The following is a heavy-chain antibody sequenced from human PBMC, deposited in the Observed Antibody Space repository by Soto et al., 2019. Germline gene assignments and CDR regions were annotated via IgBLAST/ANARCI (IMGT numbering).Heavy chain of an antibody. J-gene: IGHJ6*02. D-gene: IGHD1-26*01. CDR2: IYPGDSDT. Sequence: GESLKISCKGSGYSFTSYWIGWVRQMPGKGLEWMGIIYPGDSDTGYSPSFQGQVTISADKSISTAYLQWSSLKASDTALYYCASRSSIVGATGYYHGMDAWGQGTTVPVS. CDR1: GYSFTSYW. V-gene: IGHV5-51*01. CDR3: ASRSSIVGATGYYHGMDA.